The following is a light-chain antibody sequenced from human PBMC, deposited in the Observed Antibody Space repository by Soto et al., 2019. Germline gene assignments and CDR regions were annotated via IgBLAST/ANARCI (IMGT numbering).Light chain of an antibody. Sequence: QSVLTQPPSASGTPGQRVTISCSGSSSNIGRDTVNWYRQLPGTAPKLLIYSNNQRPSGVPDRFSGSKSGTSASLAISGLQSDDEAEYYCATWDGSLNGWVFGGGTKVTVL. V-gene: IGLV1-44*01. J-gene: IGLJ3*02. CDR3: ATWDGSLNGWV. CDR2: SNN. CDR1: SSNIGRDT.